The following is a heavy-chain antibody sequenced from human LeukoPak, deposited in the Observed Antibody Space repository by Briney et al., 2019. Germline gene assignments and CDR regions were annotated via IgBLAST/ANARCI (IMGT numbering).Heavy chain of an antibody. CDR3: AGMVRGYVSGGYMDV. J-gene: IGHJ6*03. D-gene: IGHD3-10*01. Sequence: PSETLSLTCTVSGGSISSSSYYWGWIRQPPGKGLEWIGSIYYSGSTYYNPSLKSRVTISVDTSKNQFSLKLSSVTAADTAVYYCAGMVRGYVSGGYMDVWGKGTTVTISS. V-gene: IGHV4-39*01. CDR2: IYYSGST. CDR1: GGSISSSSYY.